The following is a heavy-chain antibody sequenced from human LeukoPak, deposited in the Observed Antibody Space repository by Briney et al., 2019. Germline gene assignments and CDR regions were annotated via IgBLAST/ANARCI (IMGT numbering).Heavy chain of an antibody. Sequence: SETLSLTCTVSGYSISSGYYWGWIRQPPGKWLECIGSIYHSGSTYYNPSLKSRVTISLDASKKRFSLKLKSVTATDTAVYYCARGRGRWLQFGYFDFWGQGSLVTVSS. V-gene: IGHV4-38-2*02. D-gene: IGHD5-24*01. CDR2: IYHSGST. J-gene: IGHJ4*02. CDR1: GYSISSGYY. CDR3: ARGRGRWLQFGYFDF.